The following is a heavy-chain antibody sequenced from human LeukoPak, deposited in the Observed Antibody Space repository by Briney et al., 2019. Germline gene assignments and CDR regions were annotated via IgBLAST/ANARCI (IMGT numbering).Heavy chain of an antibody. CDR2: ISSSSSTI. Sequence: GGSLRVSCAASGFTFSTYSMNWVREAPGKGLEWVSYISSSSSTIYYADSVKGRCTISRDNAKNSLYLQMNSLRAEDTAVYYCARDPLPAAHYYYYMDVWGKGTTVTVSS. CDR1: GFTFSTYS. CDR3: ARDPLPAAHYYYYMDV. J-gene: IGHJ6*03. V-gene: IGHV3-48*01. D-gene: IGHD2-2*01.